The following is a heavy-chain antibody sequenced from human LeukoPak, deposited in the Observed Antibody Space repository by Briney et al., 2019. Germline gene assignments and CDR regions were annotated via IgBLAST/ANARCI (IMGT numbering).Heavy chain of an antibody. D-gene: IGHD3-3*01. J-gene: IGHJ4*02. CDR2: ISSSSSYI. CDR3: AITIFGVVQPIPYY. V-gene: IGHV3-21*01. Sequence: GGSLRLSCAASGFTFSSYSMNWVRQAPGKGLEWVSSISSSSSYIYYADSLKGQFTISRDNAKNSLYLQMNSLRAEDTAVYYCAITIFGVVQPIPYYWGQGTLVTVSS. CDR1: GFTFSSYS.